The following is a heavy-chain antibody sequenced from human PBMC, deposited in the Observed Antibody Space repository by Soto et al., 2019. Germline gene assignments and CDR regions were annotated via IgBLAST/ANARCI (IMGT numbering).Heavy chain of an antibody. D-gene: IGHD3-16*01. CDR2: MYYSGAT. CDR1: GGSISSNSYY. Sequence: QLQLQESGPGLVKPSETLSLACTVSGGSISSNSYYWDWIRQPPGKGLEWIGGMYYSGATYHTPSLQSRVTISVDTSKNQFSLHLSSVTAADTAVYYCARHAAYDSVWGKSDGSDYWGQGTLVTVSS. V-gene: IGHV4-39*01. J-gene: IGHJ4*02. CDR3: ARHAAYDSVWGKSDGSDY.